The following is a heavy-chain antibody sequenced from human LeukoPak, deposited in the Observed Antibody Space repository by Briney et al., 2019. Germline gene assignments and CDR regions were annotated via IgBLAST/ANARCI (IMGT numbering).Heavy chain of an antibody. V-gene: IGHV7-4-1*04. CDR3: ARVSVYGDSSYFDY. CDR1: GYTYTRYA. J-gene: IGHJ4*02. Sequence: GASVKDSCKASGYTYTRYAMNWVRQAPGQGLEWMGWINTNTGNPTYAQGFTGRFVFSLDTSVRMAYLQISSLKAEDTAVYYCARVSVYGDSSYFDYWGQGTLVTVS. CDR2: INTNTGNP. D-gene: IGHD4-17*01.